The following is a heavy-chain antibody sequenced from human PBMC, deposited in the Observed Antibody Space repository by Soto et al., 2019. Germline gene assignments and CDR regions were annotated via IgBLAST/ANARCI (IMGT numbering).Heavy chain of an antibody. V-gene: IGHV3-30*18. CDR2: ISYDGSNK. J-gene: IGHJ6*02. Sequence: LRLSCAASGFTFSSYGMHWVRQAPGKGLEWVAVISYDGSNKYYADSVKGRFTISRDNSKNTLYLQMNSLRAEDTAVYYCAKDLARVVPAAFYYYYGIDVWGQGTTVTVSS. CDR1: GFTFSSYG. CDR3: AKDLARVVPAAFYYYYGIDV. D-gene: IGHD2-2*01.